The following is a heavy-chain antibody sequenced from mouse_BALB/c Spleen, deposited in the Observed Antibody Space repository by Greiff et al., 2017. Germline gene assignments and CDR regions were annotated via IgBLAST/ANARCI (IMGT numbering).Heavy chain of an antibody. Sequence: VQLKQSGAELVKPGASVKLSCTASGFNIKDTYMHWVKQRPEQGLEWIGRIDPANGNTKYDPKFQGKATITADTSSNTAYLQLSSLTSADTAVYYCAREVYGNYDAMDYWGQGTSVTVSS. CDR2: IDPANGNT. CDR3: AREVYGNYDAMDY. J-gene: IGHJ4*01. D-gene: IGHD2-1*01. CDR1: GFNIKDTY. V-gene: IGHV14-3*02.